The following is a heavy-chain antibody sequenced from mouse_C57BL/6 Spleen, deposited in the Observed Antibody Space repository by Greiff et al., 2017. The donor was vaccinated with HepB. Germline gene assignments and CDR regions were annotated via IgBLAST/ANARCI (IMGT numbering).Heavy chain of an antibody. J-gene: IGHJ3*01. CDR3: ARRYDYDRRAWFAY. D-gene: IGHD2-4*01. CDR1: GYAFSSYW. V-gene: IGHV1-80*01. Sequence: VQLQQSGAELVKPGASVKISCKASGYAFSSYWMNWVKQRPGKGLGGIGQIYPGDGDTNYNGKFKGKATLTADKSSSPAYMQLSSLTSEDSAVYFCARRYDYDRRAWFAYWGQGTLVTVSA. CDR2: IYPGDGDT.